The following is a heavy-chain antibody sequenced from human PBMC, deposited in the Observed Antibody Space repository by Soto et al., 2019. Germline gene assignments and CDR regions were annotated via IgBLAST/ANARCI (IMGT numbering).Heavy chain of an antibody. J-gene: IGHJ4*02. Sequence: EVQLVESGGGLVKPGGSLRLSCAASGFTFSSYSMNWVRQAPGKGLEWVSSISSSSSYIYYADSVKGRFTISRDNAKKSLYLQMNSLRAEDTAVYYCARVTVGAYYDYWGQGTLVTVSS. CDR3: ARVTVGAYYDY. CDR2: ISSSSSYI. D-gene: IGHD1-26*01. CDR1: GFTFSSYS. V-gene: IGHV3-21*01.